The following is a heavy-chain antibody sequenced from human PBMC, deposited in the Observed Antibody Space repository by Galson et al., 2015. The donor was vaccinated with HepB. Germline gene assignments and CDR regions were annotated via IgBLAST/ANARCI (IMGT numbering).Heavy chain of an antibody. CDR3: ARVGIAAAVQYYFDY. Sequence: SVKVSCKASGYTFTSYYMRWVRQAPGQGLEWMGIINPSGGSTSYAQKFQGRVTMTRDTSTSTVYMELSSLRSEDTAVYYCARVGIAAAVQYYFDYWGQGTLVTVSS. J-gene: IGHJ4*02. CDR1: GYTFTSYY. CDR2: INPSGGST. V-gene: IGHV1-46*01. D-gene: IGHD6-13*01.